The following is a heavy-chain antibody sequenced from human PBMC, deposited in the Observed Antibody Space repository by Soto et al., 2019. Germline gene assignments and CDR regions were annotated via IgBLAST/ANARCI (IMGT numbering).Heavy chain of an antibody. J-gene: IGHJ4*02. CDR1: GFTFSSYA. D-gene: IGHD3-22*01. CDR2: ISYDGGNK. V-gene: IGHV3-30-3*01. CDR3: ASPRPGYDSSGYGAWGSGFDY. Sequence: GGSLRLSCAASGFTFSSYAMHWVRQAPGKGLEWVAVISYDGGNKYYADSVKGRFTISRDNSKNTLYLQMNSLRAEDTAVYYCASPRPGYDSSGYGAWGSGFDYWGQGTLVTVSS.